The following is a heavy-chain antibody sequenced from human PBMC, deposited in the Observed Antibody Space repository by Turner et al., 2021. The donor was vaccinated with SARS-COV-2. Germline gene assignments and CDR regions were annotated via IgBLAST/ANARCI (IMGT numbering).Heavy chain of an antibody. V-gene: IGHV3-15*01. Sequence: EVLLFESGGGLVVPVGSLSLSCAASGFTFSNAWMSWVRQAPGKGMEWVGRNKNKTDGGTTDYAAPVKGRFTISRDESKNTLYLKMNSLKTEDTAVYYCTTHSAPDYWGQGTLVTVSS. CDR1: GFTFSNAW. J-gene: IGHJ4*02. D-gene: IGHD6-13*01. CDR2: NKNKTDGGTT. CDR3: TTHSAPDY.